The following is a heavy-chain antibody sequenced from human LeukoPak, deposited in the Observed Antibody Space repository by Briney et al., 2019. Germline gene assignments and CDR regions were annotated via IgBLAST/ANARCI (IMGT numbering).Heavy chain of an antibody. CDR3: ARVKPDYYYYMDV. J-gene: IGHJ6*03. CDR2: MNPNSGNT. D-gene: IGHD1-14*01. V-gene: IGHV1-8*01. CDR1: GYTFIRYD. Sequence: VSVKVSCKASGYTFIRYDMSWVRQATGQGLELMGWMNPNSGNTDYAQKFQGRVTITRNTSISTVYMELSSLRSEDTAVYYCARVKPDYYYYMDVWGKGTTVTVSS.